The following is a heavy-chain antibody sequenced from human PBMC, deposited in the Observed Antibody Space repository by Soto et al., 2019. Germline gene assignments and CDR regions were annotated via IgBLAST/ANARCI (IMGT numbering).Heavy chain of an antibody. CDR2: IYYTGST. Sequence: PSETLSLTCTVSGGSISHYYWSWIRQPPGRGLEWIGYIYYTGSTNYNPSLKSSVAISVDTSKNQFSLRLSSVITADTAVYYCARRNYDFWTLGVWGQGPSVT. V-gene: IGHV4-59*01. D-gene: IGHD3-3*01. CDR1: GGSISHYY. J-gene: IGHJ6*02. CDR3: ARRNYDFWTLGV.